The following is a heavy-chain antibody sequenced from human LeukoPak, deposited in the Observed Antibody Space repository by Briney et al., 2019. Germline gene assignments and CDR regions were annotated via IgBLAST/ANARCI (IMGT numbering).Heavy chain of an antibody. CDR1: GFTFSSYG. J-gene: IGHJ6*02. CDR2: IWYDGSNK. CDR3: ARDQGGAIQLWLLGPADYYGMDV. Sequence: PGGSLRLSCAASGFTFSSYGMHWVRQAPGKGLEWVAVIWYDGSNKYYVDSVKCRFTISRENSKNTLYLQMNSLRAEDTAVYYCARDQGGAIQLWLLGPADYYGMDVWGQGTTVTVSS. D-gene: IGHD5-18*01. V-gene: IGHV3-33*01.